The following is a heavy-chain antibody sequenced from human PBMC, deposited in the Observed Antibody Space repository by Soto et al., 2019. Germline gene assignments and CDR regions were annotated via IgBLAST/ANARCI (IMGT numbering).Heavy chain of an antibody. CDR1: GFTFSDHY. CDR3: TRGLLGGAPSYTFHGMDV. J-gene: IGHJ6*01. CDR2: SRNRVNSHTT. Sequence: EVQLVESGGGLVQPGGSLRLSCAASGFTFSDHYMDWVRQAPGKGLEWVARSRNRVNSHTTEYAASVKGRFTISRAESKSSLYLQMNRLKIEDTAVYYCTRGLLGGAPSYTFHGMDVWGQGTTVTVSS. D-gene: IGHD1-26*01. V-gene: IGHV3-72*01.